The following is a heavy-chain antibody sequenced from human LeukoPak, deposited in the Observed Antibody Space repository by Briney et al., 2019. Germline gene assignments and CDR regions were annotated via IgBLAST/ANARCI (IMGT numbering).Heavy chain of an antibody. D-gene: IGHD6-13*01. J-gene: IGHJ6*02. CDR2: ISGSGGST. Sequence: GGSLRLSCAASGFTFSSYAMSWVRQAPGKGLEWVSAISGSGGSTYYADSVKGRFTISRDNSKNSLYLQMNSLRAEDTAVYYCARYSSSPSDYYYYGMDVWGQGTTVTVSS. V-gene: IGHV3-23*01. CDR3: ARYSSSPSDYYYYGMDV. CDR1: GFTFSSYA.